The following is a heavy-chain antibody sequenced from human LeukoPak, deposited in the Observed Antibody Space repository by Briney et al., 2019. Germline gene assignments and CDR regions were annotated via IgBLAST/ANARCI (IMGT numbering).Heavy chain of an antibody. V-gene: IGHV1-46*01. Sequence: ASVKVSCKASGYTFTSYYMHWARQAPGQGLEWMGLINPTGGSTGYAQKFQGRVTMTRDMSTSTDYMELSSLRSEDTAIYYCARVEIPWSFDYWGQGTLVTVSS. J-gene: IGHJ4*02. CDR2: INPTGGST. CDR1: GYTFTSYY. CDR3: ARVEIPWSFDY. D-gene: IGHD2-21*01.